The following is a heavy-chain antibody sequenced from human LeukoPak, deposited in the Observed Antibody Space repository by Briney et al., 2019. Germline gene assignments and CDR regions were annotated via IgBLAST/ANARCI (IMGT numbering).Heavy chain of an antibody. Sequence: PGGSLRLSCAASGFTFSSYSMSWVRQAPGEGLEWVSSISSSSSYIYYADSVKGRFTISRDNAKNSLYLQMNSLRAEDTAVYYCARMRDYVWGSYPDDYWGQGTLVTVSS. CDR2: ISSSSSYI. CDR1: GFTFSSYS. D-gene: IGHD3-16*02. J-gene: IGHJ4*02. V-gene: IGHV3-21*01. CDR3: ARMRDYVWGSYPDDY.